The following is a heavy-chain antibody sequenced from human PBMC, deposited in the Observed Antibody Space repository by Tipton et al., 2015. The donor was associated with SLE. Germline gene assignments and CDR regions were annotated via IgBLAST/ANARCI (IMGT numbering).Heavy chain of an antibody. CDR2: ISGRYGEP. CDR3: AKGSYGGNGIYFDH. J-gene: IGHJ4*02. CDR1: GFTIGIYA. V-gene: IGHV3-23*01. D-gene: IGHD4-23*01. Sequence: SLRLSCAASGFTIGIYAMSWVRQAPGKGLEWVSAISGRYGEPEYADSVKGRFTISRDDSKNTLDLEMNSLRAEDTAVYYCAKGSYGGNGIYFDHWGQGTLVTVSS.